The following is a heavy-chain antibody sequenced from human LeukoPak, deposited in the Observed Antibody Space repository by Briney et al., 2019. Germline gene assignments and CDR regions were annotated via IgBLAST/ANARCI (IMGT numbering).Heavy chain of an antibody. D-gene: IGHD6-19*01. V-gene: IGHV1-3*01. CDR2: INAANGNT. CDR1: RYTFTSYA. CDR3: ARDMSSGWSFDY. J-gene: IGHJ4*02. Sequence: ASVKVSCKASRYTFTSYAMHWVRQAPGQRLEWMGWINAANGNTKYSQKFQGRVTITRDTSASTAYMDLSSLRSEDTAVYYCARDMSSGWSFDYWGQGTLVTVSS.